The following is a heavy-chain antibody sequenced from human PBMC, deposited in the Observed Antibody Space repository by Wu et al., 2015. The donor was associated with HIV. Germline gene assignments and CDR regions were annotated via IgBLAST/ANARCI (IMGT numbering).Heavy chain of an antibody. V-gene: IGHV1-69*12. CDR3: ASHLGATRWYYFDY. D-gene: IGHD1-26*01. CDR2: IIPMFDTA. Sequence: QVQLVQSGAEVKKPGSSVKVSCKASGDAFSPYPINWVRQAPGQGLEWMGGIIPMFDTATYAQKFQGRVTISADESTSTAYMELSSLRSEDTAVYYCASHLGATRWYYFDYWGQGTLVTVSS. J-gene: IGHJ4*02. CDR1: GDAFSPYP.